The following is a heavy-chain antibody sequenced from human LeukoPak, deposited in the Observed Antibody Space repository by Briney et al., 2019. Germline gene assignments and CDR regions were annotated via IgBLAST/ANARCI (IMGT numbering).Heavy chain of an antibody. Sequence: SQTLSLTCAISGDSVSSNSAAWNWIRQSPSRGLEWLGRTYYRSKWYNDYAVSVKSRITINPDTSKNQFSLQLNSVTPEDTAVYYCEREGIAAAGTGYTFGGVVLRYYFDYWAREPWSPSPQ. D-gene: IGHD6-13*01. CDR1: GDSVSSNSAA. CDR2: TYYRSKWYN. CDR3: EREGIAAAGTGYTFGGVVLRYYFDY. V-gene: IGHV6-1*01. J-gene: IGHJ4*02.